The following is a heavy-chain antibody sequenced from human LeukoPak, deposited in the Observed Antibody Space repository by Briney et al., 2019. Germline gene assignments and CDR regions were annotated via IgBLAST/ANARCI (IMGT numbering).Heavy chain of an antibody. CDR1: GYSFIGHY. CDR2: INPNSGGT. J-gene: IGHJ4*02. D-gene: IGHD2-8*01. V-gene: IGHV1-2*02. CDR3: ARDPPGVRYGRPIFDF. Sequence: ASVKVSCKTSGYSFIGHYMHWVRQAPGQGLEWMGWINPNSGGTNYAQKFQGRVTMTRDKSISTAYMELYSLRSDDTAVYYCARDPPGVRYGRPIFDFWGQGTLVTVSS.